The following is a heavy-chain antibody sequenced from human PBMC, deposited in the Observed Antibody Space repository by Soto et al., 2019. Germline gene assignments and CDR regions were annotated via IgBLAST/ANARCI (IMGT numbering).Heavy chain of an antibody. V-gene: IGHV4-39*01. Sequence: SETLSLTCTVSGGSISSSSYYWGWIRQPPGKGLEWIGSIYYSGSTYYNPSLKSRVTISVDTSKNQFSLKLSSVTAADTAVYYCASFNYYDSSGYYYVPTADYWGQGTLVTVSS. CDR1: GGSISSSSYY. D-gene: IGHD3-22*01. CDR3: ASFNYYDSSGYYYVPTADY. CDR2: IYYSGST. J-gene: IGHJ4*02.